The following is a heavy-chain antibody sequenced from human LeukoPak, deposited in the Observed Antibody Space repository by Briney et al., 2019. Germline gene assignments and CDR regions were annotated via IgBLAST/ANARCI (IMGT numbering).Heavy chain of an antibody. J-gene: IGHJ4*02. Sequence: GGSLRLSCAASGFTVSSNYMSWVRQAPGKGLEWVSSIYSGGNTYYADSVEGRFTISRDNSKNTLYLQVNSLRAEHTAVYYCARLGMGYYDSSGYYPDYWGQGTLVTVSS. CDR3: ARLGMGYYDSSGYYPDY. V-gene: IGHV3-66*04. CDR2: IYSGGNT. CDR1: GFTVSSNY. D-gene: IGHD3-22*01.